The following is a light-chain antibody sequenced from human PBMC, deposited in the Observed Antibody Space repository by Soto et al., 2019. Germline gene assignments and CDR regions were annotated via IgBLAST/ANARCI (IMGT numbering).Light chain of an antibody. Sequence: QSVLTQPPSASGSPGQSVTISCTGTSSDVGGYNYVSWYQQHPGKAPKDMIYEVSKRPSGVPDRFSGSKSGNTASLTVSGLQAEDEADYYCSSYAGNNNYVFGDGTKLTVL. CDR1: SSDVGGYNY. CDR2: EVS. J-gene: IGLJ1*01. CDR3: SSYAGNNNYV. V-gene: IGLV2-8*01.